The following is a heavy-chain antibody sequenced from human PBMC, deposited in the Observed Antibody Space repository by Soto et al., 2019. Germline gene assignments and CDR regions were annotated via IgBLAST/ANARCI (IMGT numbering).Heavy chain of an antibody. V-gene: IGHV3-23*01. Sequence: GGSLRLSCAASGFTFSSYAMSWVRQAPGKGLEWVSAISGSGGSTYYADSVKGRFTISRNNSKNTLYLQMNSLRAEDTAVYYCAKGSTGTTGTTTSFSFDYWGQGTLVTVSS. J-gene: IGHJ4*02. CDR1: GFTFSSYA. CDR3: AKGSTGTTGTTTSFSFDY. D-gene: IGHD1-1*01. CDR2: ISGSGGST.